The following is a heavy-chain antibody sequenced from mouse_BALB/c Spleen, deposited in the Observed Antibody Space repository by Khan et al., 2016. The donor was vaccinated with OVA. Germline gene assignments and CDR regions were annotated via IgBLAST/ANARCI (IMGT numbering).Heavy chain of an antibody. CDR3: ARHQFPLSMDS. CDR2: IWSDGRT. Sequence: QVQLQQSGPDLVAPSQSLSITCTVSGFSLTSYAIHWVRQPPGKGLEWLVVIWSDGRTTYNSALKSRLSISKDNSESQVFLKINSLQTDDTAMYYCARHQFPLSMDSWGQGTSVTVSS. J-gene: IGHJ4*01. CDR1: GFSLTSYA. V-gene: IGHV2-6-2*01.